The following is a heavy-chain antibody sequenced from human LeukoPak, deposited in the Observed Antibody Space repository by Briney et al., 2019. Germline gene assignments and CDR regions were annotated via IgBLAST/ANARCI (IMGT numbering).Heavy chain of an antibody. V-gene: IGHV4-34*01. J-gene: IGHJ2*01. Sequence: PSETLSLTCAVYGGSFSGCYWSWIRQPPGKGLEWIGEINHSGSTNYNPSLKSRVTISVDTSKNQFSLKLSSVTAADTAVYYCARGNFRYFDWLLVWYFDLWGRGTLVTVSS. CDR2: INHSGST. D-gene: IGHD3-9*01. CDR3: ARGNFRYFDWLLVWYFDL. CDR1: GGSFSGCY.